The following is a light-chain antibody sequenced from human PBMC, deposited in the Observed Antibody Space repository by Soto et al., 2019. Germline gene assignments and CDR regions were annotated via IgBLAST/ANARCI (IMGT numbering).Light chain of an antibody. Sequence: IQMTQSPSTLSASVGDRVTITCRASQSISSWLAWYQQKPGKAPKLLIYDASSLESGVPSRFSGSGSGTPFPITIRSLQPAYLANYYCQQYNSCRKFCQGTKV. CDR1: QSISSW. V-gene: IGKV1-5*01. J-gene: IGKJ1*01. CDR3: QQYNSCRK. CDR2: DAS.